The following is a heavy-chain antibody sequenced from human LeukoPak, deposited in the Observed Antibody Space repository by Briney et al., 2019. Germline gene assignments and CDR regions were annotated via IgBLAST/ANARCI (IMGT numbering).Heavy chain of an antibody. J-gene: IGHJ6*03. CDR1: GYTLTELS. D-gene: IGHD3-9*01. CDR3: ARLDGDRYPPYYYYMDV. V-gene: IGHV1-24*01. Sequence: APVKVSCKVSGYTLTELSMHWVRQAPGKGLEWMGGFDPEDGETIYAQKFQGRVTMTEDTSTDTAYMELSSLRSEDTAVYYCARLDGDRYPPYYYYMDVWGKGTTVTVSS. CDR2: FDPEDGET.